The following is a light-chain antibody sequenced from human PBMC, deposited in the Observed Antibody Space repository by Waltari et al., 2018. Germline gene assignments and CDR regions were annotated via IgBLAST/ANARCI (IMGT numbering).Light chain of an antibody. CDR2: AAS. CDR3: QQVNGYPLT. CDR1: QGISSY. Sequence: DIQLTQSPSFLAASVGDRVTLTCRASQGISSYLVWYQQKPGKAPKVLISAASTLQTGVPSRFSSSGSGTEFTLTISSLQPEDFATYYCQQVNGYPLTFGGGTKVEIK. V-gene: IGKV1-9*01. J-gene: IGKJ4*01.